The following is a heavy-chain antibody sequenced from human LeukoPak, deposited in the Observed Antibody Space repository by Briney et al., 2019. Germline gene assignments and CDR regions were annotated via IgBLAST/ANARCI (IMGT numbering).Heavy chain of an antibody. V-gene: IGHV4-31*03. J-gene: IGHJ4*02. CDR2: IYYSGSA. D-gene: IGHD3-10*01. CDR3: ARVNYGSATKEDY. CDR1: GGSISSGGYY. Sequence: PWQTLSLTCTVSGGSISSGGYYWSWIRQHPGKGLEWIGYIYYSGSAYYNPSLKSRVTISVDTSENQFSLKLSSVTAADTAVYYCARVNYGSATKEDYWGQGTLVTVSS.